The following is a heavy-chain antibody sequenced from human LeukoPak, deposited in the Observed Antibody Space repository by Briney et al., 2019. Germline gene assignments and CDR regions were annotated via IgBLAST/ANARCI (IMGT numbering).Heavy chain of an antibody. D-gene: IGHD6-19*01. J-gene: IGHJ4*02. CDR1: GFTFSSCD. CDR2: IGGGGTP. Sequence: PGGSLRLSCAASGFTFSSCDMSWVRQAPGRGLEWVSAIGGGGTPYYADSVKGRFTISRGNSKNTLYLQMNSLRAEDTAVYYCAKDDHGGSGWRDYFDQWGQGTLVTVSS. CDR3: AKDDHGGSGWRDYFDQ. V-gene: IGHV3-23*01.